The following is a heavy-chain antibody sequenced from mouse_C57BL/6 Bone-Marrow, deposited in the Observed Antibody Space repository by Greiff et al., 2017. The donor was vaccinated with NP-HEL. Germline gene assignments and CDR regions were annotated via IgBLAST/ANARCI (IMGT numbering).Heavy chain of an antibody. CDR1: GYTFTSYW. V-gene: IGHV1-50*01. Sequence: QVQLQQPGAELVKPGASVKLSCKASGYTFTSYWMQWVKQRPGQGLEWIGEIDPSDSYTNYNQKFKGKATLTVDTSSSTAYMQLSSLTSEDSAVYYCARDYYYGSSHFDYWGQGTTLTVSS. D-gene: IGHD1-1*01. J-gene: IGHJ2*01. CDR3: ARDYYYGSSHFDY. CDR2: IDPSDSYT.